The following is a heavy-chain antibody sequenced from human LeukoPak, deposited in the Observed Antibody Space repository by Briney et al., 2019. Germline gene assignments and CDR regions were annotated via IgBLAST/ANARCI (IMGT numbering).Heavy chain of an antibody. CDR2: FYDTVST. V-gene: IGHV4-59*08. D-gene: IGHD2-2*01. CDR1: GGSITSSY. CDR3: ARHGAFITRGFCSSSNCYVDGLQM. J-gene: IGHJ3*01. Sequence: PSETLSLTCTVSGGSITSSYWSWIRQSPGKGLEWIGYFYDTVSTKYNPSLKRRVSISTDTSKNQLSLKLNSVTAADTAVYYCARHGAFITRGFCSSSNCYVDGLQMRGQGIMVSVSS.